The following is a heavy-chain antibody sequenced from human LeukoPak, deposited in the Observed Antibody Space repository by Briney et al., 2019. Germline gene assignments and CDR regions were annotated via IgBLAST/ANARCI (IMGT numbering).Heavy chain of an antibody. D-gene: IGHD1-14*01. CDR1: GFTFRIYA. Sequence: PSGGSLRLSCAASGFTFRIYAMTWVRQAPGKGLEWVSGISGSGGYIYSADSVKGRFTISRDNSKNTVYLQMNSLRVEDTAVYYCAKDLSEVNRGWGQGTLVTVSS. CDR3: AKDLSEVNRG. CDR2: ISGSGGYI. V-gene: IGHV3-23*01. J-gene: IGHJ4*02.